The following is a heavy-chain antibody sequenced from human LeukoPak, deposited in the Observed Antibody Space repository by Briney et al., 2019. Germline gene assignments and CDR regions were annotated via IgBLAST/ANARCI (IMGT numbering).Heavy chain of an antibody. J-gene: IGHJ4*02. V-gene: IGHV4-39*07. D-gene: IGHD2-21*01. CDR2: IYYSGST. CDR3: ARGGFVLWWSSNDY. Sequence: PPETLSLTCTVSGGSISSSSYYWGWIRQPPGKGLEWIGSIYYSGSTYYNPSLKSRVTISVDTSKNQFSLKLSSVTAADTAVYYCARGGFVLWWSSNDYWGQGTLVTVSS. CDR1: GGSISSSSYY.